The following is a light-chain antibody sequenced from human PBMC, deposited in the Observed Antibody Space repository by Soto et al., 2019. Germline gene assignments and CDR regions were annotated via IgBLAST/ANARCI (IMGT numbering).Light chain of an antibody. CDR1: RSDVGGYNY. J-gene: IGLJ3*02. CDR3: CSYAGDYTWV. CDR2: DVS. Sequence: QSALTQPRSVSGSLGQSVTISCTGTRSDVGGYNYVSWYQQYPGKAPKVIIYDVSKLPSGVPDRFSGSKSGSTATLTISGLQAEDETDYYCCSYAGDYTWVFGGWTKVTVL. V-gene: IGLV2-11*01.